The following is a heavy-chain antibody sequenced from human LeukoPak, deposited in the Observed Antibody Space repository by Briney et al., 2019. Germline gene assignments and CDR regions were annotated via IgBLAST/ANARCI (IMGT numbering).Heavy chain of an antibody. CDR1: GGSISSGDYY. V-gene: IGHV4-30-4*01. J-gene: IGHJ6*04. Sequence: SQTLSLTCTVSGGSISSGDYYWSWIRQPPGKGLEWIWYIYYSGSTYYNPSLKSRVTISVDTSKNQFSLKLSSVTAADTAVYYCARGEDGGYYYYGMDVWGKGTTVTVSS. CDR2: IYYSGST. CDR3: ARGEDGGYYYYGMDV. D-gene: IGHD3-16*01.